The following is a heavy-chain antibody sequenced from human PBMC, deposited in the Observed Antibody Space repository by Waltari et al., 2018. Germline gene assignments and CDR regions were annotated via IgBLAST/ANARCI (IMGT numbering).Heavy chain of an antibody. CDR3: ARDPQFTELGFDY. D-gene: IGHD1-26*01. CDR2: IKQDGSEK. Sequence: EVQLVESGGGLVQPGGSLRLSCAASGFTFSGYWMSWVRQAPGKGLEWVANIKQDGSEKYYVDSVKGRFTISRDNAKNSLYLQMNSLRAEDTAVYYCARDPQFTELGFDYWGQGTLVTVSS. V-gene: IGHV3-7*01. J-gene: IGHJ4*02. CDR1: GFTFSGYW.